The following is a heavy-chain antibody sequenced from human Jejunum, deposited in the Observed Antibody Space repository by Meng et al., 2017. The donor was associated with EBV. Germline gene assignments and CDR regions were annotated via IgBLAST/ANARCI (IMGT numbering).Heavy chain of an antibody. V-gene: IGHV4-34*01. J-gene: IGHJ4*02. CDR3: ARSGAIIGVQGAPDY. D-gene: IGHD3-3*01. Sequence: HVELAQWGTCLLQPSETLSFPRSVSGGAFGGYFWTWIRQAPRKGLEWIGEINQVGSTNYNPSLKSRVTISVDTSNIQFSLKVTSVTAADTAVYYCARSGAIIGVQGAPDYWGQGTLVTVSS. CDR1: GGAFGGYF. CDR2: INQVGST.